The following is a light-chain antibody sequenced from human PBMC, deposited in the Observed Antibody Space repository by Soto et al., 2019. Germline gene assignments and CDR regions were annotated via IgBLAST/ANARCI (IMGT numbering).Light chain of an antibody. V-gene: IGKV3-20*01. Sequence: EVELTQSPGTLSLSPGERATLSCRASQSVSSSHLAWYQQKRGQAPRLLIYDTSTRATGIPDRFSGSGSGTDSTLTISRLEPEDFAVYHCQQYGASPCTFGQGTQVNIK. J-gene: IGKJ1*01. CDR2: DTS. CDR3: QQYGASPCT. CDR1: QSVSSSH.